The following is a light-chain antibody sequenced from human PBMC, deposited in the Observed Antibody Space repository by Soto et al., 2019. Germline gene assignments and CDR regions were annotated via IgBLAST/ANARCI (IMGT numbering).Light chain of an antibody. CDR3: PHGDRPLWT. J-gene: IGKJ1*01. Sequence: DIPMTQSPSSLSASVGDRVTITCRASQTISKYLSWFQQKPGKAPKVLIYATSTLQSGVPSRFSGSGSGTEFTLTINSLQPEDIATYYCPHGDRPLWTFGQGTKVEIK. CDR1: QTISKY. CDR2: ATS. V-gene: IGKV1-39*01.